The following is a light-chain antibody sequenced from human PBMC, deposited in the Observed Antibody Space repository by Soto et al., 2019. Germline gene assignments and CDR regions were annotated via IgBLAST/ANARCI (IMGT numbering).Light chain of an antibody. V-gene: IGLV2-14*03. CDR3: SSYSDTTTRV. Sequence: QSALTQPASVSGSPGRSITISCTGTSSDVGGFNSVSWYQLYPGKAPKLIIYGVSNRPSGVSQRFSGSKSGNTASLTISGVRAEDEAEYYCSSYSDTTTRVFGTGTKVTVL. CDR1: SSDVGGFNS. J-gene: IGLJ1*01. CDR2: GVS.